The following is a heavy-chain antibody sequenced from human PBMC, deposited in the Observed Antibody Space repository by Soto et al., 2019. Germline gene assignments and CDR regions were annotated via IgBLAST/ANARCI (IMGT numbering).Heavy chain of an antibody. CDR1: GGSISSSNW. Sequence: QVQLQESGPGLVKPSGTLSLTCAVSGGSISSSNWWSWVRQPPGKGLEWIEEIYHSGSTNYNPSLKIRVTISVNKSKNQLSLKLSSVTAADTAVYYCARLAVAGFRRRYGMDVWGQGTTVTVSS. CDR3: ARLAVAGFRRRYGMDV. D-gene: IGHD6-19*01. J-gene: IGHJ6*02. CDR2: IYHSGST. V-gene: IGHV4-4*02.